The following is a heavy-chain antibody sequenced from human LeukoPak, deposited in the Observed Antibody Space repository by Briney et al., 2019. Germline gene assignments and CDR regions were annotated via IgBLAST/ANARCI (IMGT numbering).Heavy chain of an antibody. D-gene: IGHD2-2*01. CDR3: ARVREIVVGPGAVLQYFDP. V-gene: IGHV3-11*01. CDR2: ISSEEDVI. J-gene: IGHJ5*02. Sequence: GGSLRLSCAASGFIFSEYFMTWIRQAPGKGGEWLSCISSEEDVIYYADSVRGRFTISRDNAKNSLYLHMNGLRGEDTAVYYCARVREIVVGPGAVLQYFDPWGQGTLVTVSS. CDR1: GFIFSEYF.